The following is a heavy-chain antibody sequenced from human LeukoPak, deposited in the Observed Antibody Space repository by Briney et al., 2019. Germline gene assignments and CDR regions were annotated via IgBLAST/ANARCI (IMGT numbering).Heavy chain of an antibody. CDR2: INPNSGGT. Sequence: ASVKVSCKASGYTFTGYYMHWVRQAPGQGLEWTGRINPNSGGTNYAQKFQGRVTMTRDTSISTAYMELSRLRSDDTAVYYCARVSYDSSGYYSLFDYWGQGTLVTVSS. CDR1: GYTFTGYY. V-gene: IGHV1-2*06. D-gene: IGHD3-22*01. CDR3: ARVSYDSSGYYSLFDY. J-gene: IGHJ4*02.